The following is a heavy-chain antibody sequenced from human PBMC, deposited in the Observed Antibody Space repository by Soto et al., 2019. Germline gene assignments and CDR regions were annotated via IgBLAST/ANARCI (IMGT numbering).Heavy chain of an antibody. D-gene: IGHD6-6*01. J-gene: IGHJ6*02. Sequence: EVQLLESGGGLVQPGGSLRLSCAASGFTFSSYAMSWVRQAPGKGLEWVSAISGSGGSTYYADSVKGRFTTSRDNSKNTLYLQMNSLRAEDTAVYYCAKDRIAARDYYYYGMDVWGQGTTVTVSS. CDR3: AKDRIAARDYYYYGMDV. CDR1: GFTFSSYA. V-gene: IGHV3-23*01. CDR2: ISGSGGST.